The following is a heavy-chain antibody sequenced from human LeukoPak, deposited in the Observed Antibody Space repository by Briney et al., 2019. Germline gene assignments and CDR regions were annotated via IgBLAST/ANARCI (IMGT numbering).Heavy chain of an antibody. J-gene: IGHJ4*02. D-gene: IGHD1-7*01. CDR1: GFTFSSYW. CDR3: ARDRVTGTTLADY. Sequence: GGSLRLSCVASGFTFSSYWMSWVRQAPGKGLEWVANIKQDGSEKYYVDSVKGRFTISRDNAKNSLYLQMNSLRAEDTAVYYCARDRVTGTTLADYWGQGTLVTVSS. V-gene: IGHV3-7*01. CDR2: IKQDGSEK.